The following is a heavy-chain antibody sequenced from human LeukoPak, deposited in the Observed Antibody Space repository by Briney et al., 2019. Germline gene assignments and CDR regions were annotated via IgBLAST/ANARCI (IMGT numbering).Heavy chain of an antibody. CDR3: ARDEQWLPGDY. Sequence: GGSLRLSCAVSGFTFSSSSMTWVRQAPGKGLEWVSYISSNGRTTYYADSMKGRFTISRDNAKNSLFLQMSSLRADDTGVYYCARDEQWLPGDYWGQGTLVTVSS. CDR2: ISSNGRTT. J-gene: IGHJ4*02. V-gene: IGHV3-48*04. CDR1: GFTFSSSS. D-gene: IGHD6-19*01.